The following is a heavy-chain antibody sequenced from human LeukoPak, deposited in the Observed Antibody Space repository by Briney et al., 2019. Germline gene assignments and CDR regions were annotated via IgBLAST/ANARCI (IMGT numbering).Heavy chain of an antibody. CDR2: IKSKTDGGTT. D-gene: IGHD3-3*01. CDR1: GFTFNDYA. Sequence: NPGGSLRLSCAASGFTFNDYAMYWVRQAPGKGLEWVGRIKSKTDGGTTDYAAPVKGRFTISRDDSKNTLYLQMNSLKTEDTAVYYCTTGSPYYDFWSGYYPFGYWGQGTLVTVSS. V-gene: IGHV3-15*01. CDR3: TTGSPYYDFWSGYYPFGY. J-gene: IGHJ4*02.